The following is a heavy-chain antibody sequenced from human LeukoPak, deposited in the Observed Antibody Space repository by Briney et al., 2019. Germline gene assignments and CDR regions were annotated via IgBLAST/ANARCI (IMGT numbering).Heavy chain of an antibody. V-gene: IGHV3-23*01. CDR3: ARNPTGDSGY. D-gene: IGHD4-17*01. CDR2: ISGSGGST. Sequence: PGGSLRLSCAASGFTFNNYAMNWVRQAPGKGLEWVSVISGSGGSTYYADSVKGRFTISRDNAKKSLYLQMNSLRVEDTAVYYCARNPTGDSGYWGQGTLVTVSS. J-gene: IGHJ4*02. CDR1: GFTFNNYA.